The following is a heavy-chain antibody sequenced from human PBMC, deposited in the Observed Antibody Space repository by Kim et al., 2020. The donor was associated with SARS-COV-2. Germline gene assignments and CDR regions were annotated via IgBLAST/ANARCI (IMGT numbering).Heavy chain of an antibody. D-gene: IGHD4-4*01. J-gene: IGHJ2*01. CDR1: GFTFSDYG. CDR2: IWHDGSHK. CDR3: ARDQVSQYFDL. V-gene: IGHV3-33*01. Sequence: GGSLRLSCAASGFTFSDYGMHWVRQAPGKGLEWVAVIWHDGSHKFYVESVKGRFTISRDNSKNTMYVQMNSLRIEDTAVYCCARDQVSQYFDLWGRGTLV.